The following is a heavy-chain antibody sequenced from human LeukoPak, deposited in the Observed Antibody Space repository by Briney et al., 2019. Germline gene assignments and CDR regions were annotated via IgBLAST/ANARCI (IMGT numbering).Heavy chain of an antibody. D-gene: IGHD1-26*01. Sequence: PSETLSLTCAVYGGSLSGYYWSWIRQPPGKGLEWIGEINHSGSTNYNPSLKSRVTISVDTSKNQFSLKLSSVTAADTAVYYCARESRRGELVDAFDIWGQGTMVTVSS. V-gene: IGHV4-34*01. CDR1: GGSLSGYY. J-gene: IGHJ3*02. CDR2: INHSGST. CDR3: ARESRRGELVDAFDI.